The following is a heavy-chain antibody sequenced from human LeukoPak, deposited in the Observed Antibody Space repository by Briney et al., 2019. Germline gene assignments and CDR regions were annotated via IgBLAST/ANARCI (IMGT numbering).Heavy chain of an antibody. V-gene: IGHV5-51*01. Sequence: GESLKISCKGSGSRFTSYWIGWARQMPGKGLEGMGIIYHGYSDARYSPSFQGQVTTSADKSISTAYLQWSSLKASDTAMYYCARLKDTAMAIFDYWGQGTLVTVSS. D-gene: IGHD5-18*01. CDR1: GSRFTSYW. CDR3: ARLKDTAMAIFDY. J-gene: IGHJ4*02. CDR2: IYHGYSDA.